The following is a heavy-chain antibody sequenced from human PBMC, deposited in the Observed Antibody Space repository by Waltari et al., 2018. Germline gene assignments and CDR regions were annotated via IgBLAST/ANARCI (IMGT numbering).Heavy chain of an antibody. CDR1: GYTFTDYY. Sequence: EVQLLQSGAEVKKPGATVKISCKSSGYTFTDYYIHWVKQTPGKGLAWMGRVGPKDGETIYAEKFQDRVTISADTSTDTVYMIMNGLRFDDTALYFCSRSGSDDWFDPWGRGTPVTVVS. CDR2: VGPKDGET. J-gene: IGHJ5*02. D-gene: IGHD2-15*01. CDR3: SRSGSDDWFDP. V-gene: IGHV1-69-2*01.